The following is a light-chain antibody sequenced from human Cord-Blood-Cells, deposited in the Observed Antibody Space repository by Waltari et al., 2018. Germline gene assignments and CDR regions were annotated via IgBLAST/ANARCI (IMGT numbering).Light chain of an antibody. CDR3: QQYNNWPPYT. Sequence: VMTHSPATLSVSLGESATLSCRASQSVSSSLAWYQQKPGQAPRLRIYGASTRATGIPARFSGSGSGTEFTLTISSLQSEDFAVYYCQQYNNWPPYTFGQGTKLEIK. CDR1: QSVSSS. J-gene: IGKJ2*01. V-gene: IGKV3-15*01. CDR2: GAS.